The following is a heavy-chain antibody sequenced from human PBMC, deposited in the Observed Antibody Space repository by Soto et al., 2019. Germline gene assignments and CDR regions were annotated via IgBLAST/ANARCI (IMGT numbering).Heavy chain of an antibody. V-gene: IGHV3-21*01. Sequence: EVQLVESGGGLVKPGESLRLSCAASGFTFSSYNMNWVRLAPGKGLEWVSSIGVSSFYIYYADSVKGRFTLPRDNANNSLYLQMSSLRAEDTVVYYCATRGGYTFGTADFDYWGQGTLVTVSS. CDR3: ATRGGYTFGTADFDY. CDR2: IGVSSFYI. CDR1: GFTFSSYN. D-gene: IGHD5-18*01. J-gene: IGHJ4*02.